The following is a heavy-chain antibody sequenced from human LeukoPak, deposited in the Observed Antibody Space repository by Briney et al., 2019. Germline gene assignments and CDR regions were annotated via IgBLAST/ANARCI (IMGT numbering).Heavy chain of an antibody. J-gene: IGHJ4*02. CDR3: ARAYYYGSGSYGLDY. Sequence: SETLSLTCTVSGGSISSGSYYWSWIRQPAGKGLEWIGRIYTSGSTNYNPSLKSRVTISVDTSKNQFSLKLSSVTAADTAVYYCARAYYYGSGSYGLDYWGQGTLVTVSS. CDR1: GGSISSGSYY. CDR2: IYTSGST. D-gene: IGHD3-10*01. V-gene: IGHV4-61*02.